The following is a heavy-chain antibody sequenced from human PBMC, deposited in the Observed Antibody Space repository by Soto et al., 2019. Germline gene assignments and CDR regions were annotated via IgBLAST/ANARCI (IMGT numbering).Heavy chain of an antibody. D-gene: IGHD3-3*01. V-gene: IGHV3-15*01. CDR3: TTVVHYDFSSGLYYYGLDV. CDR1: GITFNEAW. CDR2: IKSNTDGGTT. Sequence: EVQLVESGGGLVEPGGSLRLSCAASGITFNEAWMSWVRQAPGKGLEWVGRIKSNTDGGTTDYAAPVKGRFTISRDDSRNTLFLQLNSLKREDTAVYYCTTVVHYDFSSGLYYYGLDVWGQGTTVTVSS. J-gene: IGHJ6*02.